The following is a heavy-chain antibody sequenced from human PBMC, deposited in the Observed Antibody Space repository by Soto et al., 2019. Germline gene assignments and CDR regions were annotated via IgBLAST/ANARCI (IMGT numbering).Heavy chain of an antibody. V-gene: IGHV3-21*01. CDR3: ARTREGYSYGLRAYYFDY. J-gene: IGHJ4*02. CDR2: ISSSSSYI. Sequence: GGSLRLSCAASGFTFSSYSMNWVRQAPGKGLEWVSSISSSSSYIYYADSVKGRFTISRDNAKNSLYLQMNSLRAEETAVYYCARTREGYSYGLRAYYFDYWGQGTLVTVSS. D-gene: IGHD5-18*01. CDR1: GFTFSSYS.